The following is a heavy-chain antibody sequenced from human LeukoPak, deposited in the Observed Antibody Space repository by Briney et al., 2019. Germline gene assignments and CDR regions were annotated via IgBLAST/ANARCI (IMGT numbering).Heavy chain of an antibody. CDR3: VRNDGDDDFDS. Sequence: PGGSLRLSCAASGFTFSGYSMNWFRQAPGRGLEWVSYISSTSTTIYYKDSVKGRFTISRDNAKNSLYLHMTSLRVDDTAVYYCVRNDGDDDFDSCGQGTMVTVSS. V-gene: IGHV3-48*01. CDR1: GFTFSGYS. D-gene: IGHD4-17*01. CDR2: ISSTSTTI. J-gene: IGHJ3*02.